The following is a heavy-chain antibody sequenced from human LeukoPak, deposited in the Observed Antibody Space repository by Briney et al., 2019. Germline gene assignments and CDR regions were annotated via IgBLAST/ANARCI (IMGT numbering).Heavy chain of an antibody. CDR2: ISDDGSDK. V-gene: IGHV3-30-3*01. J-gene: IGHJ4*02. Sequence: GRSLRLSCAASGFTFSSYAMHWVRQAPGRGLDWVAVISDDGSDKRYADSVKGRFTISRDNSKKTLYLQMNSPRPEDTALYFCARKDDSCGYPFDYWGQGTLVTVSP. CDR1: GFTFSSYA. D-gene: IGHD3-22*01. CDR3: ARKDDSCGYPFDY.